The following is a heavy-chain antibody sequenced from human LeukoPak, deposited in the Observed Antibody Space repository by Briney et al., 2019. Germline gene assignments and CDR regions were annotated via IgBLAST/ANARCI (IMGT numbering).Heavy chain of an antibody. CDR1: GYTFTSYY. D-gene: IGHD1-26*01. CDR2: INPSGGST. CDR3: ARDQLSIVGASYFDY. J-gene: IGHJ4*02. V-gene: IGHV1-46*01. Sequence: ASVKVSCKASGYTFTSYYMHWVRQAPGQGLEWMGIINPSGGSTSYAQKFQGRVTMTRDMSTSTVYVELSSLRSEDTAVYYCARDQLSIVGASYFDYWGQGTLVTVSS.